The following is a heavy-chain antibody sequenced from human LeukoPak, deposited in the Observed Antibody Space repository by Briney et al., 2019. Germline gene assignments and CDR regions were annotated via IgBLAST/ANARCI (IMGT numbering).Heavy chain of an antibody. J-gene: IGHJ4*02. D-gene: IGHD5-18*01. CDR1: GFTFSSYE. CDR2: ISSSSSSI. V-gene: IGHV3-48*03. CDR3: ARVRGYSYGSAPDY. Sequence: GGSLRLSCAASGFTFSSYEMNWVRKAPGKGLEWVSYISSSSSSIYYADSVKGRFTISRDNGKNSLYLQMNSLRAEDTAVYYCARVRGYSYGSAPDYWGQGTLVTVSS.